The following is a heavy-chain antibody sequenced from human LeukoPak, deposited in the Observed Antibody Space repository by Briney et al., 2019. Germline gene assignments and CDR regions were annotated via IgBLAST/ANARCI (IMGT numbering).Heavy chain of an antibody. CDR2: INPSGGST. J-gene: IGHJ6*02. D-gene: IGHD2-2*01. Sequence: ASVKVSCKASGYTFTSYYMHWVRQAPGQGLEWMGIINPSGGSTSYAQKFQGRVTMTRDTSTSTVYMELSSLRSEDTAVYYCARDLSSTSPYYCYYGMDVWGQGTTVTVSS. CDR1: GYTFTSYY. V-gene: IGHV1-46*01. CDR3: ARDLSSTSPYYCYYGMDV.